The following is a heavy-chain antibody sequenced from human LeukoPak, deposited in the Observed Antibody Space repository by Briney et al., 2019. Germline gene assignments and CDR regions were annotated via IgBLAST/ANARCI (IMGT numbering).Heavy chain of an antibody. CDR2: IIPIFGTA. D-gene: IGHD6-13*01. Sequence: ASVKVSCKASGGTFSSYAISWVRQAPGQGLEWMGGIIPIFGTANYAQKFQGRVTITADESTSTAYMELSSLRSEDTAVYYCARALQQLGLDYYGMDVWGQGTTVTVSS. V-gene: IGHV1-69*13. CDR3: ARALQQLGLDYYGMDV. J-gene: IGHJ6*02. CDR1: GGTFSSYA.